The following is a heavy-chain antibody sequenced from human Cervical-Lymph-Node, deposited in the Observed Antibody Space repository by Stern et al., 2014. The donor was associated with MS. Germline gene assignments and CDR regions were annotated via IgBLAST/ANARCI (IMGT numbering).Heavy chain of an antibody. V-gene: IGHV4-4*02. CDR3: ARAAQKDGNKNYYYYYGMDV. D-gene: IGHD1/OR15-1a*01. CDR2: IYHSGST. CDR1: GGSISSSNW. Sequence: QVQLLESGPGLVKPSGTLSLTCAVSGGSISSSNWWSWVRQPPGKGLEWIGEIYHSGSTNYNPSLKSRVTISVDKSKNQFSLKLSSVTAADTAVYYCARAAQKDGNKNYYYYYGMDVWGQGTTVTVSS. J-gene: IGHJ6*02.